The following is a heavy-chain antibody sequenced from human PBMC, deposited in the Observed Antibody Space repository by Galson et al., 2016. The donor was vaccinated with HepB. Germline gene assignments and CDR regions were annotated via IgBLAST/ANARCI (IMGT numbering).Heavy chain of an antibody. CDR1: GYNFPSQW. CDR3: ASGKWRDFDY. V-gene: IGHV5-51*01. CDR2: IYPGDSDT. D-gene: IGHD1-26*01. Sequence: QSGAEVKKPGESVTISCQGSGYNFPSQWIGWVRQMPGKGLEWMGLIYPGDSDTRYSPSFQGQVTISADRSISTTYLQWSSLEASDSASYYCASGKWRDFDYWGQGTLLTVAS. J-gene: IGHJ4*02.